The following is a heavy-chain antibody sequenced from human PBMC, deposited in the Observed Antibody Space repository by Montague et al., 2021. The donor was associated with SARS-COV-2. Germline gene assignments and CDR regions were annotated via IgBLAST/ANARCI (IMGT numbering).Heavy chain of an antibody. CDR3: ARYSRTSGWVYWYHGLDV. J-gene: IGHJ6*02. D-gene: IGHD6-19*01. Sequence: SETLSLTCGVSSGSINSYYWSWIRQPAGKGLEWIGRIYTSGRTNHSPSLKSRVTISVDTSRNHLSLKLTSVTAADTAVYYCARYSRTSGWVYWYHGLDVWGQGTTVIVSS. CDR1: SGSINSYY. CDR2: IYTSGRT. V-gene: IGHV4-59*10.